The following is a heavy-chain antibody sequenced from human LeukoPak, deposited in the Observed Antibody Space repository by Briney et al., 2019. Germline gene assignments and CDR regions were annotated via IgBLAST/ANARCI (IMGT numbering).Heavy chain of an antibody. D-gene: IGHD2-2*01. V-gene: IGHV1-8*01. J-gene: IGHJ6*02. CDR3: ARGARYCSSTSCPADYYYGMDV. CDR1: GYTFTSYD. CDR2: MNPNSGNT. Sequence: ASVKVSCKASGYTFTSYDINWVRQATGQGLEWMGWMNPNSGNTGYAQKFQGRVTMTRNTSISTAYMELSSLRSEDTAVYYCARGARYCSSTSCPADYYYGMDVWGQGTMATVSS.